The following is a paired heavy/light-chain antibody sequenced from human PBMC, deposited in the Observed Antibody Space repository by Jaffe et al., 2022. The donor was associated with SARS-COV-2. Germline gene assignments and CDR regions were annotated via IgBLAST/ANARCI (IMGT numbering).Light chain of an antibody. Sequence: QAVVTQEPSLTVSPGGTVTLTCGSSTGAVTSGHYPYWFQQKPGQAPRTLIYDTFNKHSWTPARFSGSLLGGKAALTLSGAQPEDEAEYYCLLYCGGAVVFGGGTKLTVL. CDR1: TGAVTSGHY. CDR3: LLYCGGAVV. V-gene: IGLV7-46*01. J-gene: IGLJ3*02. CDR2: DTF.
Heavy chain of an antibody. CDR1: GFPLGDYA. Sequence: EVQLVESGGDLVQPGRSLRLSCRASGFPLGDYAMSWVRQAPGKGLEWVSLIQSKADGGATEYAASVKGRFTISRDDSKSIAYLQMNSLKIEDTAVYYCTNYGGSGSYSDKWGPGTLVTVSS. CDR2: IQSKADGGAT. D-gene: IGHD3-10*01. CDR3: TNYGGSGSYSDK. V-gene: IGHV3-49*04. J-gene: IGHJ4*02.